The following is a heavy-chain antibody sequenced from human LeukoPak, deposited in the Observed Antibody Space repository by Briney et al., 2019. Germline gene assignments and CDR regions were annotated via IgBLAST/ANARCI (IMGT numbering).Heavy chain of an antibody. CDR3: ARLTRRSGNYFDH. CDR1: GGSISSYY. V-gene: IGHV4-59*01. D-gene: IGHD1-1*01. CDR2: IYYSGST. J-gene: IGHJ4*02. Sequence: PSETLSLTCTVSGGSISSYYWSWIRQPPGKGLEWIGYIYYSGSTNYNPSLKSRVTISVDTSKSQFSLKLSSVTAADTAVYYCARLTRRSGNYFDHWGQGTLVTVSS.